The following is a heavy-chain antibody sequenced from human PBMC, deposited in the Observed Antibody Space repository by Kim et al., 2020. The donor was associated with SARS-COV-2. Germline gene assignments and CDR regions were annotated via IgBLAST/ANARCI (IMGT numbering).Heavy chain of an antibody. V-gene: IGHV3-74*01. CDR2: VNRDGSTT. J-gene: IGHJ4*02. CDR3: ARETPVRGEYYFDY. D-gene: IGHD3-10*01. CDR1: GFTFSSYW. Sequence: LSLTCAASGFTFSSYWMHWVRQAPGKGLVWVSRVNRDGSTTNYADSVKGRFTISRDNAKNTLYLQMNSLRAEDTAVYYCARETPVRGEYYFDYWGQGILVTVSS.